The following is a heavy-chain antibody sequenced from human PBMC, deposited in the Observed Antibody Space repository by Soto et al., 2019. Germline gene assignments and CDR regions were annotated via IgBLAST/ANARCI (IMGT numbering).Heavy chain of an antibody. Sequence: SVKVSCKTSGFTFSKSSVQWMRQARGQRLEWIGWVVVGSDNTRYAQNFQDRVTITRDMSTSTSYMELSSLTSEDTAVYFCAAEIDDYADFNQWGQGTPVTVSS. CDR2: VVVGSDNT. CDR3: AAEIDDYADFNQ. J-gene: IGHJ4*02. V-gene: IGHV1-58*01. D-gene: IGHD4-17*01. CDR1: GFTFSKSS.